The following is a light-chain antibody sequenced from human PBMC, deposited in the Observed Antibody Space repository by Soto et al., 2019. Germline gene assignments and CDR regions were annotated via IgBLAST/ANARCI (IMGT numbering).Light chain of an antibody. Sequence: EIVMTQSPATLSVSPGERATLSCRASQSVSSNLAWYQQKLGQAPRLLIYGASTRASGIPARFSGSGSGTKFPLPISSLQSEDFAVYYCQQYNNWPLHAFGQGTKLEIK. CDR2: GAS. CDR3: QQYNNWPLHA. V-gene: IGKV3-15*01. J-gene: IGKJ2*01. CDR1: QSVSSN.